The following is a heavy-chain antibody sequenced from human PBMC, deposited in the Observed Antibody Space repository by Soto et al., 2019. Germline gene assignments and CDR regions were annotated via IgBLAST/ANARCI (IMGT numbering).Heavy chain of an antibody. V-gene: IGHV5-10-1*01. Sequence: GESLKISCDGSAYIFTNYWIIWVRQLPGKGLEYMGRTDPSDSSTNYSPSFQGHVTISADTSISTAYLQWASLTASDTAMYYCAREYSGYDPYGMDVWGQGTTVTSP. CDR3: AREYSGYDPYGMDV. CDR1: AYIFTNYW. D-gene: IGHD5-12*01. J-gene: IGHJ6*02. CDR2: TDPSDSST.